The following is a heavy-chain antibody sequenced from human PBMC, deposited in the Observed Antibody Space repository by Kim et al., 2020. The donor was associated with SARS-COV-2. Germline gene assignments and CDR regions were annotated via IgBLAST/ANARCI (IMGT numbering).Heavy chain of an antibody. CDR3: ARDLQYYDFWSGYGGAAGTYYYYGMDV. J-gene: IGHJ6*02. Sequence: GGSLRLSCAASGFTFSSYAMHWVRQAPGKGLEWVAVISYDGSNKYYVDSVKGRFTISRDNSKNTLYLQMNSLRAEDTAVYYCARDLQYYDFWSGYGGAAGTYYYYGMDVWGQGTTVTVSS. V-gene: IGHV3-30*04. CDR2: ISYDGSNK. D-gene: IGHD3-3*01. CDR1: GFTFSSYA.